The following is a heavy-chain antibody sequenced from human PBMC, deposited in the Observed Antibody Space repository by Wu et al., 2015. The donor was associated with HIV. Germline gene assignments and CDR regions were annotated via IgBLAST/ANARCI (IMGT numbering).Heavy chain of an antibody. Sequence: QVQLVQSGAEVKKPGASVKVSCKASGYTFTGYYMHWVRQAPGQGLEWMGWINPNSGGTNYAQKFQGRVTMTRDTSISTAYMELSRLRSDDTAVYYCARDPWWELSPADAFDIWGQGTMVTVSS. CDR3: ARDPWWELSPADAFDI. CDR1: GYTFTGYY. J-gene: IGHJ3*02. D-gene: IGHD1-26*01. V-gene: IGHV1-2*02. CDR2: INPNSGGT.